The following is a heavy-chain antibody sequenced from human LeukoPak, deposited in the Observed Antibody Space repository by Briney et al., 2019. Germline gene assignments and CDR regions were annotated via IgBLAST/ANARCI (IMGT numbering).Heavy chain of an antibody. CDR2: INPSGGST. CDR3: GRVMGRGCSGGSCYEFSMDV. J-gene: IGHJ6*02. D-gene: IGHD2-15*01. CDR1: GYTFTSYY. Sequence: ASVKVSCKASGYTFTSYYMHWVRQAPGQGLEWMGIINPSGGSTSYAQKFKGRVTMTRDTSTSTVYMELSSLRSEDTAVYYCGRVMGRGCSGGSCYEFSMDVWGQGTTVTVSS. V-gene: IGHV1-46*01.